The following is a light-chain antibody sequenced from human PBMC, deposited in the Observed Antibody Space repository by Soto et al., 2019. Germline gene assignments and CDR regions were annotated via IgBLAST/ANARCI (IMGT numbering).Light chain of an antibody. CDR1: QSISTY. CDR3: QQSYTSPPWT. CDR2: SAS. V-gene: IGKV1-39*01. Sequence: DIQMTQSPSSLSASVVDRVTISWRAAQSISTYLHSYQQKPGTAPRLLIYSASSVKTGVPPRFSGSGSGRDFTLTISSLRPEDIATYFCQQSYTSPPWTFGQGTTVDIK. J-gene: IGKJ1*01.